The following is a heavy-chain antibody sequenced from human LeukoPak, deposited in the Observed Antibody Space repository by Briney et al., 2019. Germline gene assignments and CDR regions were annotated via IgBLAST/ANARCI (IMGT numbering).Heavy chain of an antibody. V-gene: IGHV4-30-2*01. Sequence: SETLSLTCAVSGGSISSGIYSWNWIRQPPGKGLEWIGYIYHSGSTYYNPSLKSRVTISVDTSKNQFSLKLSSVTAADTAVYYCARVVEALWFGELLTTYYYYYYMDVWGKGTTVTVSS. D-gene: IGHD3-10*01. CDR1: GGSISSGIYS. CDR2: IYHSGST. J-gene: IGHJ6*03. CDR3: ARVVEALWFGELLTTYYYYYYMDV.